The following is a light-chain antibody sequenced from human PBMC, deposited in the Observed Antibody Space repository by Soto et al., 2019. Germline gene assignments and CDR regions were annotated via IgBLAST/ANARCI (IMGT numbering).Light chain of an antibody. V-gene: IGKV1-39*01. CDR3: QQAFSAEWT. Sequence: DILLTQSPSTLSASVGDRVTISCRASQSINKWLAWYQHKPGKAPNLLIHTSFSLYSGVPSRFSGSGSGTDFTLTISSLQPEDFATYFCQQAFSAEWTFGQGTKVEFK. CDR1: QSINKW. CDR2: TSF. J-gene: IGKJ1*01.